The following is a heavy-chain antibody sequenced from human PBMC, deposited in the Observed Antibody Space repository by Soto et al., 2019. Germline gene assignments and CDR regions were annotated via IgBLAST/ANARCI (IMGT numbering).Heavy chain of an antibody. V-gene: IGHV3-23*01. CDR2: ISGSGGST. CDR3: AKDHGEYCTNGVCLDPRYYFDY. Sequence: EVQLLESGGGLVQPGWSLRLSCAASGFTFSSYAMSWVRQAPGKGLEWVSAISGSGGSTYYADSVKGRFTISRDNSKNTLYLQMNSLRAEDTAVYYCAKDHGEYCTNGVCLDPRYYFDYWGQGTLVTVSS. CDR1: GFTFSSYA. J-gene: IGHJ4*02. D-gene: IGHD2-8*01.